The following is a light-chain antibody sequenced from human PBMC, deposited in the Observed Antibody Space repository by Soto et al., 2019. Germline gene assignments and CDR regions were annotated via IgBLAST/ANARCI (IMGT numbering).Light chain of an antibody. CDR2: AVS. J-gene: IGLJ1*01. Sequence: QSVLTQPASVSGSPGQSITISCTRTSSDVGGYNYVSWSQQHPGKAPKLMISAVSNRPSGVSYRFSGSKSGNTASLTISGLQAEDEADYYCASYKSSSTYVFGTGTKVNV. V-gene: IGLV2-14*03. CDR3: ASYKSSSTYV. CDR1: SSDVGGYNY.